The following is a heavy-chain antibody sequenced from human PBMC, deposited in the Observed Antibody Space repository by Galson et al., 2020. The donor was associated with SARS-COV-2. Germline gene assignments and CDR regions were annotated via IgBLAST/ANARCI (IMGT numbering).Heavy chain of an antibody. D-gene: IGHD3-3*01. V-gene: IGHV1-8*01. CDR3: ARGSGASTIFGVVIKGYYYYYYMDV. Sequence: ASVKVSCKASGYTFTSYDINWVRQATGQGLEWMGWMNPNSGNTGYAQKFQGRVTMTRNTSISTAYMELSSLRSEDTAVYYCARGSGASTIFGVVIKGYYYYYYMDVWGKGTTVTVSS. CDR2: MNPNSGNT. J-gene: IGHJ6*03. CDR1: GYTFTSYD.